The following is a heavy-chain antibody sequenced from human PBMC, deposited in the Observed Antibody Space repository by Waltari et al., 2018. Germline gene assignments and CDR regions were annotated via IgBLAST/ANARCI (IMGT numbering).Heavy chain of an antibody. CDR2: ISGSGDNT. J-gene: IGHJ6*02. D-gene: IGHD3-10*01. V-gene: IGHV3-23*01. CDR1: GFAFSNYA. CDR3: AKDLTITMVQGVIPYYGMDV. Sequence: EVQLLESGGGLVQPGGSLRLSCAASGFAFSNYAMTWVRQAPGKGLEWVSSISGSGDNTYYADSVKGRFTVSRDNSKNTLFLQMNSLRAEDSAVYFCAKDLTITMVQGVIPYYGMDVWGQGTTVTVSS.